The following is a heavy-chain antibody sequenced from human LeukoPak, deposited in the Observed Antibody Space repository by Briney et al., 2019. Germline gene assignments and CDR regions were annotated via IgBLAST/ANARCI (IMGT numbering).Heavy chain of an antibody. V-gene: IGHV3-23*01. CDR1: GFTFSDHF. CDR2: ISGSGGST. J-gene: IGHJ4*02. Sequence: GGSLRLSCAASGFTFSDHFMDWVRQAPGKGLEWVSGISGSGGSTYYADSVKGRFTISRDNSKNTLYLQMNSLRAEDTAVYYCAKDYYGSGSHFLDYWGQGTLVPVSS. D-gene: IGHD3-10*01. CDR3: AKDYYGSGSHFLDY.